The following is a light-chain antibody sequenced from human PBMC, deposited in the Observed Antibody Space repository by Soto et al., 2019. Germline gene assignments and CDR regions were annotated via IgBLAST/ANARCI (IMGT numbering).Light chain of an antibody. CDR3: QQVNSFPRT. J-gene: IGKJ5*01. Sequence: GDRVTITCRASQSISSWLAWYQQKPGKAPKLLIYGASSLQRGVPSRFSGSGSGTDFTLTISSLQPEDFATYYCQQVNSFPRTFGQGTRLEI. CDR1: QSISSW. V-gene: IGKV1-12*01. CDR2: GAS.